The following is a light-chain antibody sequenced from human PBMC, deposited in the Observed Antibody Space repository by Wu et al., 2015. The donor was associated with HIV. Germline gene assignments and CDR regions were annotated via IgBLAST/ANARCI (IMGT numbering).Light chain of an antibody. J-gene: IGKJ2*02. CDR3: QQSFSTPRT. V-gene: IGKV1-39*01. CDR1: QRIDTY. CDR2: SAS. Sequence: DFQMTQSPSSLSASVGDRVTITCRASQRIDTYLNWYQQKPGKAPKLLIYSASTVQSGVPSRFSGSGSGTDFTLTISRLQPEDFGTYYCQQSFSTPRTFGQGTKLEIK.